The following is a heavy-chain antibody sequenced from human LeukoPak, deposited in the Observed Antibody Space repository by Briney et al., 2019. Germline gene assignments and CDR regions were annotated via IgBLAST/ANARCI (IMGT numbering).Heavy chain of an antibody. D-gene: IGHD3-16*02. V-gene: IGHV4-39*01. CDR1: GGSISSSSYY. CDR3: ARRDNYDYVWGSYHPDY. CDR2: IYYSGST. J-gene: IGHJ4*02. Sequence: SETLSLTCTVSGGSISSSSYYWGWIRQPPGKGLVWIGSIYYSGSTYYNPSLKSRVTISVDTSKNQFSLKLSSVTAADTAVYYCARRDNYDYVWGSYHPDYWGQGTLVTVSS.